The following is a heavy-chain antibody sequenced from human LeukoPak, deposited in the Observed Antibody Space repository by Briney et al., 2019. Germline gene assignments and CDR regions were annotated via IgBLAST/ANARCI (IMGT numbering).Heavy chain of an antibody. CDR1: GFTFSSYS. D-gene: IGHD3-10*01. V-gene: IGHV3-48*02. CDR3: ARRGSGSYYNPFDY. CDR2: ISSSSSTI. J-gene: IGHJ4*02. Sequence: GRSLRLSCAASGFTFSSYSMNWVRQAPGKGLEWVSYISSSSSTIYYADSVKGRFTISRDNAKNSLYLQMNSLRDEDTAVYYCARRGSGSYYNPFDYWGQGTLVTVSS.